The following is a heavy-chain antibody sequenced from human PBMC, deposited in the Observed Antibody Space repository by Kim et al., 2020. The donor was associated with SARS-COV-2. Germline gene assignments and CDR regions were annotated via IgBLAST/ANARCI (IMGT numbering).Heavy chain of an antibody. CDR1: GFTVSSNY. V-gene: IGHV3-53*01. D-gene: IGHD4-17*01. CDR3: AGSFYGDYASFDY. CDR2: IYSGGST. Sequence: GGSLRLSCAASGFTVSSNYMSWVRQAPGKGLEWVSVIYSGGSTYYADSVKGRLTISRDNSKNTLYLQMNSLRAEDTAVYYCAGSFYGDYASFDYWGQGTLVTVSS. J-gene: IGHJ4*02.